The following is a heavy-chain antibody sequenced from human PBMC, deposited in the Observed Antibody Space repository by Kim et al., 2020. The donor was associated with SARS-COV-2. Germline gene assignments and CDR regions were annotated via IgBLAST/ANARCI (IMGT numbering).Heavy chain of an antibody. CDR1: GGSISSYY. CDR3: ARRRGGNPGWFDP. Sequence: ETLSLTCTVSGGSISSYYWSWIRQPPGKGLEWIGYIYYSGSTNYNPSLKSRVTISVDTSKNQFSLKLSSVTAADTAVYYCARRRGGNPGWFDPWGQGTPVTVSS. V-gene: IGHV4-59*08. D-gene: IGHD2-15*01. J-gene: IGHJ5*02. CDR2: IYYSGST.